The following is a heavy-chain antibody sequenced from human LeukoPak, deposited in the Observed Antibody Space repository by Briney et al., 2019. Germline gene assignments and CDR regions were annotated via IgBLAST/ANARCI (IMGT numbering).Heavy chain of an antibody. CDR1: GVTFSSYG. V-gene: IGHV3-30*18. CDR3: AKEDY. CDR2: ISYDGSNK. J-gene: IGHJ4*02. Sequence: AGSLRLSCAASGVTFSSYGMDWVREAPGKGLEWVAVISYDGSNKYYADSVKGRFTISRDNSKNTLYLQMNSLRAEDTAVYYCAKEDYWGQGPLVTVSS.